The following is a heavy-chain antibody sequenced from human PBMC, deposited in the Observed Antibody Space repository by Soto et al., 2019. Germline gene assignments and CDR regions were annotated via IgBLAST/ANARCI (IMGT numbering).Heavy chain of an antibody. CDR3: AKVDAYSSRTDH. D-gene: IGHD4-4*01. Sequence: LRLSCASSGFTFSNSAMTWVRRALGKGPEWVSSIGRTNNTHYADSVKGRFAISRDNSQNTLYLQMNSLTAEDTAVYFCAKVDAYSSRTDHWGQGTLVTVSS. J-gene: IGHJ4*02. CDR1: GFTFSNSA. V-gene: IGHV3-23*01. CDR2: IGRTNNT.